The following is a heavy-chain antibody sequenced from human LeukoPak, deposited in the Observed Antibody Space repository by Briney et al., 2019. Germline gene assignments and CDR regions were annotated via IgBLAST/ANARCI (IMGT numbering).Heavy chain of an antibody. CDR1: GYSFTNYW. Sequence: GESLKISCEASGYSFTNYWIGWVRPMPGKGLEWMGIIHPGDSETRYGPSFQGQVTISADKSISTVYLQWSSLKASDTAIYYCARPDTRAYTSAFDIWGQGTMVTVSS. CDR2: IHPGDSET. V-gene: IGHV5-51*01. D-gene: IGHD5-18*01. CDR3: ARPDTRAYTSAFDI. J-gene: IGHJ3*02.